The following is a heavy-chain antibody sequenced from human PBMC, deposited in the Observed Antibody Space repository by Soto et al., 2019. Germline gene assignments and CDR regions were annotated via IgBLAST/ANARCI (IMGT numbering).Heavy chain of an antibody. CDR3: AREWYYYDRRAGGNFDY. D-gene: IGHD3-22*01. CDR2: IYYSGST. J-gene: IGHJ4*02. Sequence: LSLTCTVSGGSISSGDYYWSWIRQPPGKGLEWIGYIYYSGSTYYNPSLKSRVTISVDTSKNQFSLKLSSVTAADTAVYYCAREWYYYDRRAGGNFDYWGQGTLVTVSS. V-gene: IGHV4-30-4*01. CDR1: GGSISSGDYY.